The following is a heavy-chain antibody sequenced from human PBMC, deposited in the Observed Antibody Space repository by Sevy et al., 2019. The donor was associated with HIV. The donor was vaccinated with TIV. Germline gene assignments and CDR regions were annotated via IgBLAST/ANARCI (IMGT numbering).Heavy chain of an antibody. V-gene: IGHV3-7*01. J-gene: IGHJ4*02. CDR2: IRQDGSKK. Sequence: GGSLRLSCAASGFTFTHAWMNWVRQAPGKGLEWVANIRQDGSKKYYVDSVKGRFIVSRDNAKKSLYLEMSSLRAEDTAVYYCARLKLHYDPYYFDLWGQGTLVTVSS. CDR1: GFTFTHAW. D-gene: IGHD3-16*01. CDR3: ARLKLHYDPYYFDL.